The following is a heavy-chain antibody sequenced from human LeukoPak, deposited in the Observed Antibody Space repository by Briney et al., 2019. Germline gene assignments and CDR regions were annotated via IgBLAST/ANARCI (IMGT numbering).Heavy chain of an antibody. CDR3: ARDRVVGASTMDV. Sequence: GGSLRLSCAASGFIFSDYSISWVRQAPGKGLEWVANIKQDGSEKYYADSVKGRFTISRDNAKNSLYLQMNSLRAEDTAVYYCARDRVVGASTMDVWGQGTTVTVSS. D-gene: IGHD1-26*01. V-gene: IGHV3-7*01. CDR2: IKQDGSEK. CDR1: GFIFSDYS. J-gene: IGHJ6*02.